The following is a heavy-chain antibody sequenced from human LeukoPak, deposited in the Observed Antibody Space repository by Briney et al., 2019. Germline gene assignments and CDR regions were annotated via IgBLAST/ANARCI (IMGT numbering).Heavy chain of an antibody. CDR2: ISDSGGGT. J-gene: IGHJ4*02. CDR3: AKDSGPGSYYPTGDEY. V-gene: IGHV3-23*01. D-gene: IGHD3-10*01. Sequence: PGGSLRLSCAASGFTFSNYAMTWVRQAPEKGLKWVSSISDSGGGTHYEGSVKGRFTISRDNSKNTLYLQTNSLRAEDTAVYYCAKDSGPGSYYPTGDEYWGQGILVTVSS. CDR1: GFTFSNYA.